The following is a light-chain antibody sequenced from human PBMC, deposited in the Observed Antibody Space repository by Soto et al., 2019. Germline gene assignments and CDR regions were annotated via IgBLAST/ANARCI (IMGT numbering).Light chain of an antibody. CDR2: GAS. J-gene: IGKJ2*01. Sequence: EIVLTQSPGTLSLSPGERATLSCRASQSVSSSFLAWYQQKPGQAPRLLIYGASNRASGISGRFSGSGSGTDFTLTISGLEPEDFAVYYCQQCDTSSYTFGQGTKLEF. CDR3: QQCDTSSYT. CDR1: QSVSSSF. V-gene: IGKV3-20*01.